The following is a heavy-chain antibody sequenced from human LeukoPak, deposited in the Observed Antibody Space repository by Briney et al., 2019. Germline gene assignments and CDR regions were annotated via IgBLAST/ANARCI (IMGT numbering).Heavy chain of an antibody. J-gene: IGHJ5*02. Sequence: GGSLRLYCLGSDFIFTKYWMTWVRQARGKGLEWVANIREDGNKDNYIDSVRGRFTISRDNAKNTLYLQMNSLRAEDTAVYYCARGLFEGFGELLSSWGQGTLVTVSS. V-gene: IGHV3-7*01. CDR3: ARGLFEGFGELLSS. D-gene: IGHD3-10*01. CDR1: DFIFTKYW. CDR2: IREDGNKD.